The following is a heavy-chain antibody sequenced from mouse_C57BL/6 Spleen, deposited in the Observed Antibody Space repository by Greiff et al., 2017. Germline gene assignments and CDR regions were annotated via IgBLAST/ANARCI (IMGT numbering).Heavy chain of an antibody. CDR3: ARNWAN. J-gene: IGHJ3*01. V-gene: IGHV1-61*01. CDR2: IYPSDSET. D-gene: IGHD4-1*01. CDR1: GYTFTSYW. Sequence: QVHVKQPGAELVRPGSSVKLSCKASGYTFTSYWMDWVKQRPGQGLEWIGNIYPSDSETHYNQKFKDKATLTVDKSSSTAYMQLSSLTSEDSAVYYCARNWANWGQGTLVTVSA.